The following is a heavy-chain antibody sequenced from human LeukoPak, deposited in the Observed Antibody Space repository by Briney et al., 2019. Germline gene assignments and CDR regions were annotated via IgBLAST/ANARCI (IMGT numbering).Heavy chain of an antibody. CDR2: IRSKAYGGTT. CDR3: TRPSYSGHDQRPIDY. J-gene: IGHJ4*02. D-gene: IGHD5-12*01. Sequence: GGSLRLSCSASGFTFGDYAMSWVRQAPGKGLEWVGFIRSKAYGGTTEYAASVKGRFTISRDDSKSIAYLQMNSLKTEDTAVYYCTRPSYSGHDQRPIDYWGQGTLVTVSS. V-gene: IGHV3-49*04. CDR1: GFTFGDYA.